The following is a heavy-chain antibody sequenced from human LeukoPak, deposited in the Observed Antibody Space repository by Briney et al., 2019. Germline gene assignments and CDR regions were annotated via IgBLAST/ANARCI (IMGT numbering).Heavy chain of an antibody. CDR2: MNPNSGNT. CDR1: GYTFTSYD. D-gene: IGHD6-13*01. Sequence: ASVKVSCKASGYTFTSYDINWVRQATGQGLEWMGWMNPNSGNTGYAQKFQGRVTITRNTSISTAYMELSSLRSEDTAVYYCARRYSSSWYVRDYWGQGTLVTVSS. V-gene: IGHV1-8*01. J-gene: IGHJ4*02. CDR3: ARRYSSSWYVRDY.